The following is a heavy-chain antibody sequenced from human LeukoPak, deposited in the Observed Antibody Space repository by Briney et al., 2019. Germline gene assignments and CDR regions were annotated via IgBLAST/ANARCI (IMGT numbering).Heavy chain of an antibody. V-gene: IGHV3-7*01. D-gene: IGHD3-10*01. CDR3: ARNSIAMVRGVIGINWLDP. Sequence: GASLRLSCAASGLPFSSYWMSWVRQAPGKGLEWVANIKQDGSEIYYVDSVKGRFTISRDNAKKSLYLQMNSLRAEDSAVYYCARNSIAMVRGVIGINWLDPWGQGTLVTVSS. J-gene: IGHJ5*02. CDR2: IKQDGSEI. CDR1: GLPFSSYW.